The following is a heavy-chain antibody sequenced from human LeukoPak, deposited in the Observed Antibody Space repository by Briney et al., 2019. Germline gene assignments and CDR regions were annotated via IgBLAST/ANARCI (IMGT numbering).Heavy chain of an antibody. CDR1: GYTLNELS. CDR3: ATDSSGWYLFDY. V-gene: IGHV1-24*01. J-gene: IGHJ4*02. CDR2: FDPEDGET. D-gene: IGHD6-19*01. Sequence: GASVKVSRKVSGYTLNELSMHWVRQAPGKGLEWMGGFDPEDGETIYAQKFQGRVTMTEDTSTDTAYMELSSLRSEDTAVYYCATDSSGWYLFDYWGQGTLVAVSS.